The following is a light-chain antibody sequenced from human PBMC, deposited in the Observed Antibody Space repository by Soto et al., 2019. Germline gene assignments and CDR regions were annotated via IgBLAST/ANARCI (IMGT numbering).Light chain of an antibody. V-gene: IGKV3-11*01. Sequence: EFVLTQSPATLSLSPGERATLYCRASQSVSSYLAWYQQKPGQAPRLLIYDASNRATGIPARFSGTGSGTDFTLTINNLEPEDFAVYYCQVRTNWSIAFGRGTRLEI. J-gene: IGKJ5*01. CDR1: QSVSSY. CDR3: QVRTNWSIA. CDR2: DAS.